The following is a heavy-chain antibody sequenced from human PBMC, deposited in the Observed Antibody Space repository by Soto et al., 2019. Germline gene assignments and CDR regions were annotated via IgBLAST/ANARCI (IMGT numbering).Heavy chain of an antibody. Sequence: QLQLQESGPALVKPSETLSLTCTVSGGSISSSSYYWGWIRQPPGKGLEWIGSIYYSGSTYYNPSLKSRVTISVDTSKNQFSLKLSSVTAADTAVYYCARQGGEAVTLVDYWGQGTLVTVSS. D-gene: IGHD3-10*01. CDR1: GGSISSSSYY. CDR3: ARQGGEAVTLVDY. J-gene: IGHJ4*02. CDR2: IYYSGST. V-gene: IGHV4-39*01.